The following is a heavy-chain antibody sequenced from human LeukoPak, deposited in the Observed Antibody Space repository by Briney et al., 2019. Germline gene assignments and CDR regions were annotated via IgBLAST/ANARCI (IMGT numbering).Heavy chain of an antibody. CDR2: IYYSGSA. CDR1: GFTFSSYA. D-gene: IGHD3-10*01. Sequence: GSLRRSCAASGFTFSSYAMSWVRQPPGKGLDWIGSIYYSGSAYYNPSLKRRVAISVDTSKNQFSLRLSSVTAADTAVYYCVTCRAYIRGGFDFWGQGALVTVSS. CDR3: VTCRAYIRGGFDF. J-gene: IGHJ4*02. V-gene: IGHV4-38-2*01.